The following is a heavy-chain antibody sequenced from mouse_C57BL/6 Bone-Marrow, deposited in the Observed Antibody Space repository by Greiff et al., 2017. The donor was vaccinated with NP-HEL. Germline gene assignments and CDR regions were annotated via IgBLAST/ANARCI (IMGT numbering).Heavy chain of an antibody. CDR2: IDPENGDT. Sequence: VQLKESGAELVRPGASVKLSCTASGFNIKDDYMHWVKQRPEQGLEWIGWIDPENGDTEYASKFQGKAPITADTPSNTAYLQLSSLTSEDTAVDYWTTGLDDAMDYWGQGTSVTVSS. CDR3: TTGLDDAMDY. CDR1: GFNIKDDY. V-gene: IGHV14-4*01. J-gene: IGHJ4*01. D-gene: IGHD3-3*01.